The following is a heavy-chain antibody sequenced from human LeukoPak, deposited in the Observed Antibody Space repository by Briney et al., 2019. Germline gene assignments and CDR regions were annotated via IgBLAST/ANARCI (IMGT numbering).Heavy chain of an antibody. CDR1: GYSISSGYY. CDR3: ARVKTRDVVVVAATSVHDAFDI. V-gene: IGHV4-38-2*02. D-gene: IGHD2-15*01. J-gene: IGHJ3*02. Sequence: PSETLSLTCTVSGYSISSGYYWGWIRQPPGKGLEWIGSIYHSGSTYYNPSLKSRVTISVDTSKNQFSLKLSSVTAADTAVYYCARVKTRDVVVVAATSVHDAFDIWGQGTMVTVSS. CDR2: IYHSGST.